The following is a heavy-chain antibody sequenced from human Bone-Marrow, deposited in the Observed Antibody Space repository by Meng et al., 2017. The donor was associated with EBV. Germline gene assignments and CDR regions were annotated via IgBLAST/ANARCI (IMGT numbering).Heavy chain of an antibody. CDR3: ARGRGYSSPNFDY. CDR2: INHSGST. CDR1: GGSFSGHH. Sequence: VQLEQLGEGLLKTSETLFPTCAADGGSFSGHHWSWIRQPPGKGMEWIGEINHSGSTNYNPYLKSRVTISVDTSKNQFSLKLSPVTAADTAVYYCARGRGYSSPNFDYWGQGTLVTVSS. D-gene: IGHD6-13*01. V-gene: IGHV4-34*02. J-gene: IGHJ4*02.